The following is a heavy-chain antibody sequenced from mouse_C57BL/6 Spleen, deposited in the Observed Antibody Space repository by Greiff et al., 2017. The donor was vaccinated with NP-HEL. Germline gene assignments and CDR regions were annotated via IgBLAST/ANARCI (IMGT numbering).Heavy chain of an antibody. D-gene: IGHD5-2*01. Sequence: EVKVVESGGGLVKPGGSLKLSCAASGFTFSDYGMHWVRQAPEKGLEWVAYISSGSSTIYYADTVKGRFTISRDNAKNTLFLQMTSLRSEDTAMYYCAKDEYRYYYAMDYWGQGTSVTVSS. CDR3: AKDEYRYYYAMDY. J-gene: IGHJ4*01. CDR2: ISSGSSTI. CDR1: GFTFSDYG. V-gene: IGHV5-17*01.